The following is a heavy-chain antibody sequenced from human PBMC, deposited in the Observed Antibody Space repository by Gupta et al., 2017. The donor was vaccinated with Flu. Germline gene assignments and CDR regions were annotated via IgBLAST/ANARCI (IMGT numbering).Heavy chain of an antibody. J-gene: IGHJ6*03. CDR3: AKSKGWRCRESQFYYYYIDV. CDR2: MNPNSGDT. Sequence: GLEWMGWMNPNSGDTGFAQKFQGRVTMTRNTSISTAYMELSSLRSEDTAVYYCAKSKGWRCRESQFYYYYIDVWGKGTTVTVS. V-gene: IGHV1-8*01.